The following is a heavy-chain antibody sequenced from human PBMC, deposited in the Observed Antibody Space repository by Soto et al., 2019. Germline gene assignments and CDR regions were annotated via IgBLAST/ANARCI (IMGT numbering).Heavy chain of an antibody. CDR3: ARDPLDRTFDY. V-gene: IGHV4-61*01. J-gene: IGHJ4*02. CDR2: IYYSGST. CDR1: GGSVSSGSYY. Sequence: SETLSVTCTVSGGSVSSGSYYWSWIRQPPGKGLEWIGYIYYSGSTNYNPSLKSRVTISVDTSKNQFSLKLSSVTAADTAVYYCARDPLDRTFDYWGQGTLVTVSS. D-gene: IGHD3-22*01.